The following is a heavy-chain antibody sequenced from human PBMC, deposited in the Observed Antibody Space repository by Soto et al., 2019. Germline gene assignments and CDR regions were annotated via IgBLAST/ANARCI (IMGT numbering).Heavy chain of an antibody. CDR2: IYWDGDK. CDR1: GFSLNTGGLG. J-gene: IGHJ6*02. Sequence: QITLKESGPTLVKPTQTLTLTCTFSGFSLNTGGLGVGWIRQPPGKALEWLALIYWDGDKRYSPSLQSRLSITNDTSNNQVVLTMTHMDPVDTATYYCVHSRCGGDCLRSYSSPYYYGMDVWGQGNTVTVSS. CDR3: VHSRCGGDCLRSYSSPYYYGMDV. D-gene: IGHD2-21*02. V-gene: IGHV2-5*02.